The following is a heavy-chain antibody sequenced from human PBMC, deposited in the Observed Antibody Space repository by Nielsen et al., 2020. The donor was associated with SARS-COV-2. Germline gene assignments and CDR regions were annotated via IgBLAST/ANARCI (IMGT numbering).Heavy chain of an antibody. D-gene: IGHD5-24*01. CDR3: AREGRKLPLDY. J-gene: IGHJ4*02. CDR1: GFTISSGF. CDR2: IYTDGST. V-gene: IGHV3-66*01. Sequence: GGSLRLSCGASGFTISSGFMSWVRQAAGKGLDWVSVIYTDGSTSHADSVKGRFTISRDNSKNTLYLQMNSLRAEDTAVYYCAREGRKLPLDYWGQGTLVTVSS.